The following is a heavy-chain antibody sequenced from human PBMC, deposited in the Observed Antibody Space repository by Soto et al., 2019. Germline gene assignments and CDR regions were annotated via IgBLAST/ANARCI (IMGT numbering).Heavy chain of an antibody. J-gene: IGHJ6*02. Sequence: QVQLVDSGGGVVQPGRSLRLSCAASGFTFSRYGMHWVRQAPGKGLEWVAVISYDGSNKYYADSVKGRFTISRDNSKNTLSLQRNSLRAEDTAVYYCAKDLRGYGMAVWGQGTTVTVSS. CDR2: ISYDGSNK. CDR3: AKDLRGYGMAV. D-gene: IGHD3-9*01. V-gene: IGHV3-30*18. CDR1: GFTFSRYG.